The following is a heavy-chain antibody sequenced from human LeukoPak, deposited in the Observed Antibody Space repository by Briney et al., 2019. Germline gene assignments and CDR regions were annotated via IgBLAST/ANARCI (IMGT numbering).Heavy chain of an antibody. J-gene: IGHJ3*02. Sequence: SETLSLTCTVSGASISTNYWSWIRQPPEKGLEWIGYVYYSGNTNYNPSLKSRVTISVDTSKNQFSLKLSSVTAADTAVYYCAKSNGYGLVDIWGQGTMVTVSS. CDR3: AKSNGYGLVDI. D-gene: IGHD3-10*01. V-gene: IGHV4-59*12. CDR1: GASISTNY. CDR2: VYYSGNT.